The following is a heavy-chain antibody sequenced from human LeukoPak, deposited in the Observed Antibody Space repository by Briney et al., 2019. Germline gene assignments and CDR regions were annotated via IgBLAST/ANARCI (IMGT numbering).Heavy chain of an antibody. J-gene: IGHJ1*01. D-gene: IGHD2-2*01. Sequence: PGGSLRLSCAASGFTFNSYAMSWVRQAPGKGLEWVSAISGSGGSTYFADSVHGRFTISRDTSLNTLFLQMNSLRVEDTAVYYCASARESCIGSSCYEYFHHWGQGTPLTVSS. CDR1: GFTFNSYA. V-gene: IGHV3-23*01. CDR3: ASARESCIGSSCYEYFHH. CDR2: ISGSGGST.